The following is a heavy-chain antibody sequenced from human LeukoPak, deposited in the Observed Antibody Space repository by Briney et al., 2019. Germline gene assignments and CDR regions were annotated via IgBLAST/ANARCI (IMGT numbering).Heavy chain of an antibody. V-gene: IGHV3-30*04. CDR3: ARGGDILTGYPKFCYYYGMDV. CDR2: ISYDGSNK. CDR1: GFTFSSYA. Sequence: PGGSLRLSCAASGFTFSSYAMHWVRQAPGKGLEWVAVISYDGSNKYYADSVKGRFTISRDNSKNTLYLQMNSLRAEDTAVYYCARGGDILTGYPKFCYYYGMDVWGKGTTVTVSS. J-gene: IGHJ6*04. D-gene: IGHD3-9*01.